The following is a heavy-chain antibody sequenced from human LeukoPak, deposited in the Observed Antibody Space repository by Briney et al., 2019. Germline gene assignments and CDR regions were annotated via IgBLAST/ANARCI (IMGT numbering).Heavy chain of an antibody. Sequence: SETLSLTCSVSGGSISSSSYSWGWIRQPPGKGLEWIGSIYYGGSTYFNPSLKSRVTISVDTSKNQFSLNLNSLTAADTAVYFCARAPDCSGGNCYALNWFDPWGQGTLVTVSS. CDR1: GGSISSSSYS. D-gene: IGHD2-15*01. V-gene: IGHV4-39*01. CDR3: ARAPDCSGGNCYALNWFDP. CDR2: IYYGGST. J-gene: IGHJ5*02.